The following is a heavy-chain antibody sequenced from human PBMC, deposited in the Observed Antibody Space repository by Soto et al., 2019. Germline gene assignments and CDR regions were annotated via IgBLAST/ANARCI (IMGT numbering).Heavy chain of an antibody. J-gene: IGHJ4*02. V-gene: IGHV1-45*02. Sequence: GASVKVSCKALGNTFTYRYLHWVRQAPGQALEWMGWITPFSGDVHYAQKFQERVTITRDRSINTAYMQMSSLRSEDTAMYFCAGGGAGSGPFTWELPDHWGQGTLVTVPS. D-gene: IGHD1-26*01. CDR2: ITPFSGDV. CDR3: AGGGAGSGPFTWELPDH. CDR1: GNTFTYRY.